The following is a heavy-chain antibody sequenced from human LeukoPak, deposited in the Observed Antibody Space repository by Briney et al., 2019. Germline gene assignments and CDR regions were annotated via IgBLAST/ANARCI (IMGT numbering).Heavy chain of an antibody. CDR2: INPDSGAT. V-gene: IGHV1-2*02. Sequence: ASVKVSCKASGYTLTSYAMHWVRRAPGQRLEWMGWINPDSGATNYAQSFQDRVTMTRDTSIRTAYMELSRLTSDDTAMFYCARLTASRSGGDCLPDYWGQGTLVAVSS. J-gene: IGHJ4*02. D-gene: IGHD2-21*02. CDR1: GYTLTSYA. CDR3: ARLTASRSGGDCLPDY.